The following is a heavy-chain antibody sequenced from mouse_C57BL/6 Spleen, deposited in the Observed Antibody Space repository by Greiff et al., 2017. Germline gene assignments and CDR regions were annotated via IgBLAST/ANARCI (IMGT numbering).Heavy chain of an antibody. CDR3: ARRTTVGFDY. CDR1: GYTFTGYW. Sequence: QVQLQQSGAELMKPGASVKLSCKATGYTFTGYWIEWVKQRPGHGLEWIGNIYPSDSETHYNQKFKDKATLTVDQSSSTAYMQLNSLTSEDSAVYYCARRTTVGFDYWGQGTTLTVSS. J-gene: IGHJ2*01. D-gene: IGHD1-1*01. CDR2: IYPSDSET. V-gene: IGHV1-61*01.